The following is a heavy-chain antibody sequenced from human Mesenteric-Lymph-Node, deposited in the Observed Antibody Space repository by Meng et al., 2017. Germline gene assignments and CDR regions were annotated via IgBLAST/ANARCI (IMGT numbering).Heavy chain of an antibody. Sequence: QGQRQESGQGLVKPSQTLSLTCIFSGGSISSGDYYWSWIRQPPGKGLEWIGCIYYSGSTYYNPSLKGRVTISVDTSKNQFSLKLSSVTAADTAVYYCASFPPPGKQWLVTDYWGQGTLVTVSS. D-gene: IGHD6-19*01. J-gene: IGHJ4*02. CDR3: ASFPPPGKQWLVTDY. CDR2: IYYSGST. V-gene: IGHV4-30-4*01. CDR1: GGSISSGDYY.